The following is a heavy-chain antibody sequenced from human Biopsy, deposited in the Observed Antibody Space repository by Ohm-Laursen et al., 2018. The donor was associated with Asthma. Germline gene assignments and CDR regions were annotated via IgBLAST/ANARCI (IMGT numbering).Heavy chain of an antibody. CDR1: GASISSSSSHY. Sequence: SGTLSLTCTVSGASISSSSSHYWGWIRQPPGKGLEWIANIYYMGSTYYNPSLKSRVTISLDMTMNHLSLNLNSVTAADTAVYSCARMRIQGTSPYYFDYWGQGILVTVSS. D-gene: IGHD1-7*01. J-gene: IGHJ4*02. V-gene: IGHV4-39*02. CDR2: IYYMGST. CDR3: ARMRIQGTSPYYFDY.